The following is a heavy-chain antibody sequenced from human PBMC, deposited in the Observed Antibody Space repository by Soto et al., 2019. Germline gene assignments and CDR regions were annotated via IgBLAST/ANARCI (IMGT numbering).Heavy chain of an antibody. CDR1: GFSFSNAW. Sequence: EVQLVESGGGLVKPGGSLRLSCAASGFSFSNAWMNWVRQAPGKGLEWVGRIKSSTDGGTTDYAAPVKGKFTISRDDSKNTLYLQINSLKTEDTAVYFCTPQHLIEVFTAMQDYWGQGTRVTVSS. V-gene: IGHV3-15*07. CDR3: TPQHLIEVFTAMQDY. J-gene: IGHJ4*02. CDR2: IKSSTDGGTT. D-gene: IGHD2-21*02.